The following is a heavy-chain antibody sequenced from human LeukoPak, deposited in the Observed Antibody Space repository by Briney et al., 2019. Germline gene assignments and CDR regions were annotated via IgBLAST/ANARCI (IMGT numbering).Heavy chain of an antibody. CDR2: ISYDGSNK. D-gene: IGHD3-3*01. Sequence: GGSLRLSCAASGFTFSSYAMHWVRQAPGKGLEWVAVISYDGSNKYYADSVKGRFTISRDNSKNTLYLQMNSLRAEDTAVYYCARAQTPNRAVHYDFWSPTGRNNWFDPWGQGTLVTVSS. CDR3: ARAQTPNRAVHYDFWSPTGRNNWFDP. J-gene: IGHJ5*02. CDR1: GFTFSSYA. V-gene: IGHV3-30-3*01.